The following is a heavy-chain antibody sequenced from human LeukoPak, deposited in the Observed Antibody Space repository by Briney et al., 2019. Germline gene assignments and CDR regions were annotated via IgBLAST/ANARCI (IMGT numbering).Heavy chain of an antibody. CDR2: IKQDGSDK. CDR1: GFTFSSYW. CDR3: ARRAVGYSYAY. Sequence: GGSLRLSCAASGFTFSSYWMSWVRQAPGKGLEWVANIKQDGSDKYYVDSVKGRFTISRDNAKNSLYLQMNSLRDEDTAVYYCARRAVGYSYAYWGQGTLVTVSS. D-gene: IGHD5-18*01. V-gene: IGHV3-7*02. J-gene: IGHJ4*02.